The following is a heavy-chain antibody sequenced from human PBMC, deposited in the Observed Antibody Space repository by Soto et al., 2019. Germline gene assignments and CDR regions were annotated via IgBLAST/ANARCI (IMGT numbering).Heavy chain of an antibody. CDR1: GYSFSTYN. CDR3: ARTSVVNSLDY. V-gene: IGHV1-18*01. Sequence: QVQLVQSGPEVKKPGASVKVSCKASGYSFSTYNISWVRQAPGQGLEWMGRISNYNGNTDYAQKFQGRLVMTTETSTTTDYMELTSLTSDDAAVYYCARTSVVNSLDYWCQGTLVSVSS. J-gene: IGHJ4*02. CDR2: ISNYNGNT. D-gene: IGHD4-17*01.